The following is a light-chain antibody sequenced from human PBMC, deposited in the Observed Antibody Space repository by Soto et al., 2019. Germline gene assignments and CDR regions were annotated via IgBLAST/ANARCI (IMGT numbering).Light chain of an antibody. V-gene: IGKV1-9*01. CDR3: QQYNDYSWT. CDR2: GAA. J-gene: IGKJ1*01. Sequence: QLAQSPSSLSAAVGERVTITCRASRGISSSLAWYQQKPGRAPKLLIFGAATLQSGVPSRFSGSGSGTDFTITISSLQPDDVAIYYCQQYNDYSWTFGQGTKVDI. CDR1: RGISSS.